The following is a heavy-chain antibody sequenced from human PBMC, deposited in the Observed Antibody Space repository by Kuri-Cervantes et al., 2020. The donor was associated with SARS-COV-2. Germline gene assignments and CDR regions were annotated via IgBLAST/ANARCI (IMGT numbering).Heavy chain of an antibody. CDR3: ARVDGDYVDWYFDL. Sequence: SETLSLTCAVYGGSFSDYYWSWIRQPPGKGPEWIGEINHSGSTNYNPSLKSRVTISVDTSKNQFSLKLSSVTAADTAVYYCARVDGDYVDWYFDLWGRGTLVTVSS. V-gene: IGHV4-34*01. CDR2: INHSGST. D-gene: IGHD4-17*01. CDR1: GGSFSDYY. J-gene: IGHJ2*01.